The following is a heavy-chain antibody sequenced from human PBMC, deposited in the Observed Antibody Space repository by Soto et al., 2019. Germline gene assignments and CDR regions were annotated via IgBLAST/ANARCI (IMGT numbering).Heavy chain of an antibody. CDR1: GFTFGSYA. D-gene: IGHD6-13*01. CDR2: TSASGGTT. J-gene: IGHJ4*02. Sequence: GGSLRLSCAASGFTFGSYAMSWVRRAPGKGLEWVSSTSASGGTTYYADSVKGRFTISRDNSKNMLYLEMNSLRAEDTAVYYCAKAKYSSSWWAVDYWGQGTLVTVSS. V-gene: IGHV3-23*01. CDR3: AKAKYSSSWWAVDY.